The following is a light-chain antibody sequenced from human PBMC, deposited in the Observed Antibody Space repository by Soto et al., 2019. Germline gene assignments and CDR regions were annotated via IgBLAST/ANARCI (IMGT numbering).Light chain of an antibody. Sequence: IQVTQSPSSLSSCVPDRVTITCRASQRITSYLAWYQQRPGKAPGLLIYSASTLQSGVPSRFSGSGYGTDFTLTISRLQPEDFATYSCQQSYSTPRTFGQGTKVDI. V-gene: IGKV1-39*01. CDR2: SAS. CDR1: QRITSY. CDR3: QQSYSTPRT. J-gene: IGKJ1*01.